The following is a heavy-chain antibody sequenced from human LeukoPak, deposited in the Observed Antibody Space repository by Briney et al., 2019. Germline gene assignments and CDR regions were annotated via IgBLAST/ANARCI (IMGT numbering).Heavy chain of an antibody. CDR2: IKHDGSEK. CDR3: ATPLDYFDMSDSHQGGD. V-gene: IGHV3-7*03. Sequence: GGSLRLSCAASGFTFSRHWMTWVRQAPGKGLEWVANIKHDGSEKNYVDSVKGRFTISRGNAKNSLYLQMNSLRAEDTAVYYCATPLDYFDMSDSHQGGDWGQGTLVTVSS. D-gene: IGHD3-22*01. CDR1: GFTFSRHW. J-gene: IGHJ4*02.